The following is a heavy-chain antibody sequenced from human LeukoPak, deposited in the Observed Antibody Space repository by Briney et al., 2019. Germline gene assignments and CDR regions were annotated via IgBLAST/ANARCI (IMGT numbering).Heavy chain of an antibody. D-gene: IGHD2-8*01. Sequence: PGGSLRLSCAASGFTSSGYWMHWVRQAPGKGLVWVSRINTDGSTTTYADSVKGRFTVSRDNAKNTLYLQMNSLRAEDTAVYYCARAGVSYSTDNWGQGTLVTVSS. J-gene: IGHJ4*02. CDR3: ARAGVSYSTDN. CDR1: GFTSSGYW. V-gene: IGHV3-74*01. CDR2: INTDGSTT.